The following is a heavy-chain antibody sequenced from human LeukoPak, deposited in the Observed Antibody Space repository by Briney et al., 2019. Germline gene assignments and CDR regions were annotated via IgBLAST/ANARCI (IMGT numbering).Heavy chain of an antibody. CDR1: GGSISSGSYC. D-gene: IGHD5-24*01. CDR2: IHISGNT. Sequence: SETLSLTCNVSGGSISSGSYCWSWIRQPAGKGLEWIGHIHISGNTYYNPSLKSRLTISVDTSKNQFSLKLSSLTAADTAVYYCARRGGYKSFDYWGQGTLVTVSS. CDR3: ARRGGYKSFDY. J-gene: IGHJ4*02. V-gene: IGHV4-61*09.